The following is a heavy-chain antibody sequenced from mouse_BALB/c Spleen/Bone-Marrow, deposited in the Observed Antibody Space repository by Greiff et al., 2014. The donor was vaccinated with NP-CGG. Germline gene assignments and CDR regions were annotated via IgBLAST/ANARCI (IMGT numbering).Heavy chain of an antibody. V-gene: IGHV5-15*02. CDR3: AREGGAMDY. CDR1: GFTFSDYG. J-gene: IGHJ4*01. Sequence: EVQRVESGGGLVQPGGSRKLSCAASGFTFSDYGMAWVRQAPGKGPEWVAFISNLAYSIYYADTVTGRFTISRENAKNTLYLEMSSRRSEDTAMYYCAREGGAMDYWGQGTSVTVSS. CDR2: ISNLAYSI.